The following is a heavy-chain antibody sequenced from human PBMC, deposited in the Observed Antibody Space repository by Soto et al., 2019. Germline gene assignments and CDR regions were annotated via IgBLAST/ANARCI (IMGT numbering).Heavy chain of an antibody. V-gene: IGHV4-34*01. Sequence: PSETLSLTCAVYGGSFSGYYWSWIRQPPGKGLEWIGEINHSGSTNYSPSLKSRVTISVDTSKNQFSLKLSSVTAADTAVYYCARGIVVVPAAMPVRYYYYMDVWGKGTTVTVS. CDR2: INHSGST. CDR1: GGSFSGYY. D-gene: IGHD2-2*01. CDR3: ARGIVVVPAAMPVRYYYYMDV. J-gene: IGHJ6*03.